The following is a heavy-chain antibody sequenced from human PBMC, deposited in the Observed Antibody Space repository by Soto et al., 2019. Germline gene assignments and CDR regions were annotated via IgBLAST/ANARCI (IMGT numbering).Heavy chain of an antibody. CDR3: ARGGGHAYGDYVGD. D-gene: IGHD4-17*01. CDR2: IWYDGSNK. J-gene: IGHJ4*02. V-gene: IGHV3-33*01. Sequence: QVQLVESGGGVVQPGRSLRLSCAASGFTFSSYGMHWVRQAPGKGLEGVAVIWYDGSNKYYADSVKGRFTISRDNSKNTLYLQMNSLRAEDAAVYYCARGGGHAYGDYVGDWGQGTLVTVSS. CDR1: GFTFSSYG.